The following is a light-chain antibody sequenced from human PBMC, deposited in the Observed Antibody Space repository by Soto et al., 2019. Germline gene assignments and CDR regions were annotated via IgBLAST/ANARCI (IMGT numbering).Light chain of an antibody. V-gene: IGKV1-5*03. J-gene: IGKJ1*01. Sequence: DIQMTQSPSTLSASVGDRVTITCRASQSISSWLAWYQQKPGKAPKLLIYEASTLESGTPSRFSGSRSGTEFTLTISSLQPDDFATYYCQQHNSYPWTFGQGTKVDIK. CDR2: EAS. CDR3: QQHNSYPWT. CDR1: QSISSW.